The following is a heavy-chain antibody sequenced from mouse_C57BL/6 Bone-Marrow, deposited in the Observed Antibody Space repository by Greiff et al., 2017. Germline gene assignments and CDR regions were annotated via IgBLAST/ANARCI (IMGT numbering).Heavy chain of an antibody. CDR1: GYTFTIYW. J-gene: IGHJ2*01. Sequence: QVQLKQSGAALAKPGASVKLSCKASGYTFTIYWMHWVKQRPGQGLAWIGYLNPSRGYTKSNQKCKDKATLTADKSSSTAYMQLSSLTYEDSAVYYCARYTTVGGGFDYWGQGTTLTVSS. CDR2: LNPSRGYT. CDR3: ARYTTVGGGFDY. D-gene: IGHD1-1*01. V-gene: IGHV1-7*01.